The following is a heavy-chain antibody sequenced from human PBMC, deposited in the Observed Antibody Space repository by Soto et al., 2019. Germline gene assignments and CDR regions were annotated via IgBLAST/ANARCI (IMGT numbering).Heavy chain of an antibody. CDR1: GFTFSSYA. CDR2: ISGSGGST. D-gene: IGHD3-16*02. CDR3: AKMVHDYVWGSYRHFDY. V-gene: IGHV3-23*01. Sequence: GGSLRLSCAASGFTFSSYAMSWVRQTPGKGLEWVSAISGSGGSTYYADSVKGRFTISRDNSKNTLYLQMNSLRAEDTAVYYCAKMVHDYVWGSYRHFDYWGQGTLVTVSS. J-gene: IGHJ4*02.